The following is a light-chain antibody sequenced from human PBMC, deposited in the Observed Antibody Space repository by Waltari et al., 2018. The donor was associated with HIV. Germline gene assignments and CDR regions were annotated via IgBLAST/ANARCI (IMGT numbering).Light chain of an antibody. V-gene: IGKV3-20*01. CDR3: QQFGSSLG. CDR2: GAS. J-gene: IGKJ3*01. CDR1: QSVSSSY. Sequence: EIVLTQSPGTLSLSPGERATLSCRASQSVSSSYLAWYQQKPGQAPRLLIYGASNRATAIPDRFSGGGSGTDFTLTISRLEPEDFAVYYCQQFGSSLGFGPGTKVDIK.